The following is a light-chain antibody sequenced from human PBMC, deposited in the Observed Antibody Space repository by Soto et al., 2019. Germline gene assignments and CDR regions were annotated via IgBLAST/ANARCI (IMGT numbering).Light chain of an antibody. J-gene: IGKJ5*01. CDR3: QLNCKPPPLT. CDR2: AAS. Sequence: DIQMNQSPSSLSASVGDRVTITCRASQSIANYLNWYQQKPGKAPKLLIYAASTLQSGVPSKFSGSGFGTDFSLTISSLLTEDFATYYCQLNCKPPPLTFGSGPRLQI. V-gene: IGKV1-39*01. CDR1: QSIANY.